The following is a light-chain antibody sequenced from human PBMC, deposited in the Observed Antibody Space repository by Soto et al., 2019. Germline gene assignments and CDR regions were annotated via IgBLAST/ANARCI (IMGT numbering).Light chain of an antibody. CDR3: QQYGSSHT. V-gene: IGKV3D-15*01. Sequence: EVVMTQSPATLSVSPGERATLSCRASQSVDINLAWFQQHPGQAPRLLIYGASTRATGIPDRFSGSGAGAYFNLTISRLEPADFGVYYCQQYGSSHTFGQGTRLEIK. CDR2: GAS. J-gene: IGKJ5*01. CDR1: QSVDIN.